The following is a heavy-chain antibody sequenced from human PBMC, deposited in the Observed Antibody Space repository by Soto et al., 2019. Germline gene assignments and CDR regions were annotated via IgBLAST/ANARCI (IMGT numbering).Heavy chain of an antibody. Sequence: QVQLQESGPGLVKPSETLSLTCTVSGGSISRSGYYWGWIRQPPGKGLEWIGSVSYSGSAYYKPSLHSRVTISADTSKNQFSLKMTSLTAAYTSVYYCARQGPRLVVGISLLFDYWGQGTQLTVSS. CDR3: ARQGPRLVVGISLLFDY. CDR1: GGSISRSGYY. J-gene: IGHJ4*02. CDR2: VSYSGSA. V-gene: IGHV4-39*01. D-gene: IGHD6-13*01.